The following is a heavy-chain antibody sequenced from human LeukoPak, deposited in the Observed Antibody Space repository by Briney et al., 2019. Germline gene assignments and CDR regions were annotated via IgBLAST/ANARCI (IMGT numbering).Heavy chain of an antibody. V-gene: IGHV4-59*01. Sequence: SETLSLTCAVSGDSISNYCWSWIRQPPGKGLEWIGCIYYSGTTYYNPSLKSRVTISLDTSKKQFSLKLSSATAADTAVYYCARAIWFGEGHDYWGQGTLVTVSS. CDR1: GDSISNYC. J-gene: IGHJ4*02. CDR2: IYYSGTT. CDR3: ARAIWFGEGHDY. D-gene: IGHD3-10*01.